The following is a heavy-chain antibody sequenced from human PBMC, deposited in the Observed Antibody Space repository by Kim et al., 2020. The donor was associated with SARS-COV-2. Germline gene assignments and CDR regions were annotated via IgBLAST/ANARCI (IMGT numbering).Heavy chain of an antibody. V-gene: IGHV3-7*01. CDR1: GFIFSGFW. J-gene: IGHJ4*02. Sequence: GGSLRLSCEASGFIFSGFWMSWVRQPPGKGLEWVANIRYDGGEKYYVDSVKGRFTISRDNGKNSMYLQMNSLLVDDTAVYYCETKNNFDHWGQGTLVTVS. CDR2: IRYDGGEK. CDR3: ETKNNFDH.